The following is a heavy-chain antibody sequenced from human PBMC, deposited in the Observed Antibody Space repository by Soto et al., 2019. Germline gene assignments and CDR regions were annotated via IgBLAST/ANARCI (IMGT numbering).Heavy chain of an antibody. Sequence: QVQLVQSGAEMQKPGSSVKVSCQSSGGTFNTYAMNWVRQAPGQCHEWMGDISPIFGAANYAPKFQGRVTITADESTGTSYMQLSSLTSEDTALYFWAREVQVHTPAFVYWGQGTLVTVSS. CDR2: ISPIFGAA. V-gene: IGHV1-69*19. CDR3: AREVQVHTPAFVY. CDR1: GGTFNTYA. J-gene: IGHJ4*02. D-gene: IGHD3-10*01.